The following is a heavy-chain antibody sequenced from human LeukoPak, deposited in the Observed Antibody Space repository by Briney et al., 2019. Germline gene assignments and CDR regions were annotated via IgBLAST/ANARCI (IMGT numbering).Heavy chain of an antibody. V-gene: IGHV4-39*07. CDR1: GGSISSYY. Sequence: PSETLSLTCTVSGGSISSYYWGWIRQPPGKGLEWIGSIYYSGSTYYNPSLKSRVTISVDTSKNQFSLKLSSVTAADTAVYYCARDVRYCSSTSCYIFDYWGQGTLVTVSS. D-gene: IGHD2-2*02. CDR3: ARDVRYCSSTSCYIFDY. CDR2: IYYSGST. J-gene: IGHJ4*02.